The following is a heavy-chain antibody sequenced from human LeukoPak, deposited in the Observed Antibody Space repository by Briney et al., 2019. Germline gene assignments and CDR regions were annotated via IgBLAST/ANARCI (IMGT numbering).Heavy chain of an antibody. D-gene: IGHD3-22*01. J-gene: IGHJ3*02. Sequence: ASVKVSCKASGYTFTSYYMHWVRQAPGQGLEWMGIINPNSGGTNYAQKFQGRVTMTRDTSISTAYMELSRLRSDDTAVYYCARVLLWDYYDSSNDAFDIWGQGTMVTVSS. CDR1: GYTFTSYY. V-gene: IGHV1-2*02. CDR2: INPNSGGT. CDR3: ARVLLWDYYDSSNDAFDI.